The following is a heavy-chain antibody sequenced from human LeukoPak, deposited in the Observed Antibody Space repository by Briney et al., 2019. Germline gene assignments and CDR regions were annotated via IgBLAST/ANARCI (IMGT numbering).Heavy chain of an antibody. CDR2: ISSSGSTI. CDR3: ARSGYSSGEYYFDY. D-gene: IGHD6-19*01. Sequence: AGGSLRLSCAASGFTFSSYEMNWVRQAPGKGLEWVSYISSSGSTIYYADSVKGRFTISRDNAKNSLYLQMNSLRAEDTAVYYCARSGYSSGEYYFDYWGQGTLVTVSS. V-gene: IGHV3-48*03. J-gene: IGHJ4*02. CDR1: GFTFSSYE.